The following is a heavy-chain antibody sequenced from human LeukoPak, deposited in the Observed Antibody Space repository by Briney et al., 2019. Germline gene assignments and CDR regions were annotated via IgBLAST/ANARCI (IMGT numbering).Heavy chain of an antibody. D-gene: IGHD5-12*01. V-gene: IGHV1-46*01. CDR2: INPSGGST. CDR3: ARGQPRGEVDYMDV. CDR1: GYTFTPYY. Sequence: ASVNVSCKASGYTFTPYYMLWVRQAPGQGREWRGIINPSGGSTSYAQKFQGRVTMTRDMSTSTVYMELSSMRSEDTAVYYCARGQPRGEVDYMDVWGKGTTVTVSS. J-gene: IGHJ6*03.